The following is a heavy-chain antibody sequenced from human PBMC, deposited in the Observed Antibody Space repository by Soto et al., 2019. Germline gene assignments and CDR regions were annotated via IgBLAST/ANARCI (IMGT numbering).Heavy chain of an antibody. CDR3: ARVTVTGWYFDL. J-gene: IGHJ2*01. CDR2: IYYSGST. D-gene: IGHD4-4*01. CDR1: GGSVSSGSYY. Sequence: QVQLQESGPGLVKPSETLSLTCTVSGGSVSSGSYYWSWIRQPPGKGLEWIGYIYYSGSTNYNPSLMRRITISGDTSKNQFSLKLSSVTAADTAVYYCARVTVTGWYFDLWGRGTLVTVSS. V-gene: IGHV4-61*01.